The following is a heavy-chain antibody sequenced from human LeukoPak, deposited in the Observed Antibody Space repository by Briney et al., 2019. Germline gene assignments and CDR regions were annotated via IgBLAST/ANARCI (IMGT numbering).Heavy chain of an antibody. CDR1: GSTFSSYA. J-gene: IGHJ3*02. Sequence: GGSLRLSCAASGSTFSSYAMNWVRQAPGKGLEWVSFISGSSTNRFYADSVKGRFTISRDDAKNSLYLEMSSLRVEDTAVYYCARENFMATSGTTFDIWGQGTMVSVSS. CDR2: ISGSSTNR. V-gene: IGHV3-21*06. CDR3: ARENFMATSGTTFDI. D-gene: IGHD1-1*01.